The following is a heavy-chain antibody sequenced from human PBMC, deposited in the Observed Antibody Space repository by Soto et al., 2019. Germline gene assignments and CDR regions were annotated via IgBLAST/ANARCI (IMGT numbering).Heavy chain of an antibody. V-gene: IGHV4-59*01. CDR1: GGSISSYY. D-gene: IGHD1-1*01. CDR2: IYYSGST. Sequence: PSETLSLTCTVSGGSISSYYWSWIRQPPGKGLEWIGYIYYSGSTNYNPSLKSRVTISVDTSKNQFSLKLSSVTAADTAVYYCARGIAITVENWFDPWGQGTLVTVSS. J-gene: IGHJ5*02. CDR3: ARGIAITVENWFDP.